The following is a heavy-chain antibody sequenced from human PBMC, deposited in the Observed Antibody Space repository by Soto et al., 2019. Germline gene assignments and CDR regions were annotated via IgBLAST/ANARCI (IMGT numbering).Heavy chain of an antibody. CDR3: ARDPSCGYSASYRAHPLHTPLDN. V-gene: IGHV1-69*13. Sequence: SVKVSFKACGFTFSNYAITWVRQAPGQGLEWMGGIIPIFGTTNYPQKFKCRVTITADESTITAYMNRISLRSEDTAVYYCARDPSCGYSASYRAHPLHTPLDNWGQGTLVTVSS. CDR2: IIPIFGTT. CDR1: GFTFSNYA. D-gene: IGHD1-26*01. J-gene: IGHJ4*02.